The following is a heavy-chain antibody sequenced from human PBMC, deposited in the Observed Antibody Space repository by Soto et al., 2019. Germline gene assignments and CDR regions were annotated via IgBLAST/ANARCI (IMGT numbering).Heavy chain of an antibody. J-gene: IGHJ6*02. CDR2: IRSKAYGGTT. CDR1: GFTSFDYA. Sequence: GSLRLSCTASGFTSFDYAMIFVRHSPVKWREWVVFIRSKAYGGTTEYAASVKGRFTISRDDSKRIAYLQMNSLKIEDTAVYYCSRVDEGGTGTTYFYYGVDVWGQGTTVTVSS. CDR3: SRVDEGGTGTTYFYYGVDV. V-gene: IGHV3-49*04. D-gene: IGHD1-7*01.